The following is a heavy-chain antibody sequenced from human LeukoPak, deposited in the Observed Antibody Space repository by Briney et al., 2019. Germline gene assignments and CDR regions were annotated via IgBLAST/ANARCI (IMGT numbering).Heavy chain of an antibody. CDR2: IIPIFGTA. D-gene: IGHD6-6*01. CDR3: ARSRAARPFDY. V-gene: IGHV1-69*13. J-gene: IGHJ4*02. Sequence: GASVKVSCKASGYTFTRYGISWVRQAPGQGLEWMGGIIPIFGTANYAQKFQGRVTITADESTSTAYMELSSLRSEDTAVYYCARSRAARPFDYWGQGTLVTVSS. CDR1: GYTFTRYG.